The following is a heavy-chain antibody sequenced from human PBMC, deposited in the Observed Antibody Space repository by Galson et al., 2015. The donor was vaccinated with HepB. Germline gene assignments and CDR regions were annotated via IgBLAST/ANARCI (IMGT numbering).Heavy chain of an antibody. CDR3: ARGSGYYYDSSGYYYVN. Sequence: VKVSCKASGYTFTGYAMHWVRQAPGQRLEWMGWINAGNGNTKYSQKLQGRVTIIRDTSASTAYMELSSLRSEDTAVYYCARGSGYYYDSSGYYYVNWGQGTLVTVSS. CDR2: INAGNGNT. D-gene: IGHD3-22*01. J-gene: IGHJ4*02. CDR1: GYTFTGYA. V-gene: IGHV1-3*01.